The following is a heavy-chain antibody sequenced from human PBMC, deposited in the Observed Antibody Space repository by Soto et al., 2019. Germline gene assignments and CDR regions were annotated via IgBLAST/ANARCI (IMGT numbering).Heavy chain of an antibody. D-gene: IGHD6-13*01. CDR1: GGSFSGYY. J-gene: IGHJ4*02. CDR3: ARGRSSSSWYYFDY. CDR2: INHSGST. V-gene: IGHV4-34*01. Sequence: LSLTCAVYGGSFSGYYWSWIRQPPGKGLEWIGEINHSGSTNYNPSLKSRVTISVDTSKNQFSLKLSSVTAADKAVYYCARGRSSSSWYYFDYWGQGTLVTVSS.